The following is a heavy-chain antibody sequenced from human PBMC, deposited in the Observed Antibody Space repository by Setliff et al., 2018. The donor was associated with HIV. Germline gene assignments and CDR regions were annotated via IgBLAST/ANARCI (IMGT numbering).Heavy chain of an antibody. D-gene: IGHD2-2*01. CDR2: ISGSGGST. V-gene: IGHV3-23*01. CDR3: AKEDQRVTSVDY. J-gene: IGHJ4*02. Sequence: GGSLRLSCAASGFTFSDYYMSWLRQAPGKGLEWVSAISGSGGSTYYADSVKGRFTISRDNAKNSLYLQMNSLRSEDTAVYYCAKEDQRVTSVDYWGQGTPVTVSS. CDR1: GFTFSDYY.